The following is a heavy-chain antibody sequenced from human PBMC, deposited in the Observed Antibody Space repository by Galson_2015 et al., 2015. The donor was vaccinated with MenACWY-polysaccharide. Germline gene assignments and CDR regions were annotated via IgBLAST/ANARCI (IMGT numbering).Heavy chain of an antibody. D-gene: IGHD3-10*01. J-gene: IGHJ4*02. CDR1: GGSIRNSNW. V-gene: IGHV4-4*02. CDR3: ARAITMVRGVNPYYFDY. CDR2: IYHSGST. Sequence: LSLTCVVSGGSIRNSNWWSWVRQPPGKGLEWIGEIYHSGSTNYNPSLKSRVTISVDKSKNHFSLKLTSVTAADTAVYYCARAITMVRGVNPYYFDYWGQGTLVTVSS.